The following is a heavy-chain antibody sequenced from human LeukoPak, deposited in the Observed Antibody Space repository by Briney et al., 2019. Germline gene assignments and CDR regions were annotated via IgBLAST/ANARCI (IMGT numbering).Heavy chain of an antibody. CDR3: ARQGLRFSLSGFWFDP. CDR2: TYYSGST. Sequence: PSETLSLTCTVSGGSISSYYWSWIRQPPGKGLEWIGYTYYSGSTNYNPSLKSRVTISVDTSKNQFSLKLSSVTAADTAVYYCARQGLRFSLSGFWFDPWGQGTLVTVSS. V-gene: IGHV4-59*08. D-gene: IGHD3-3*01. CDR1: GGSISSYY. J-gene: IGHJ5*02.